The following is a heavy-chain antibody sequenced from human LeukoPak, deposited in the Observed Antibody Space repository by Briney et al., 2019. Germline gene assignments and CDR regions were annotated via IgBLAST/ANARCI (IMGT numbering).Heavy chain of an antibody. CDR1: GGSIASGSYY. CDR2: IYISDST. V-gene: IGHV4-61*02. D-gene: IGHD3-16*01. Sequence: SETLSLTCIVSGGSIASGSYYWNWIRQPAGKGLEWIGRIYISDSTNYNPSLKSRVTISVDTSKNQFSLNLSSVTAADTAVYYCARGRLGDSFDYWGQGILVTVSS. J-gene: IGHJ4*02. CDR3: ARGRLGDSFDY.